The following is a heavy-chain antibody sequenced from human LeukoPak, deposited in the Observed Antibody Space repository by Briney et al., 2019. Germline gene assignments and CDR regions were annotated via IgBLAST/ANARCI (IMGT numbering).Heavy chain of an antibody. CDR2: ISGSGDNT. CDR3: VKGAKYSGCSVDYFCMDA. D-gene: IGHD1-26*01. V-gene: IGHV3-23*01. CDR1: GFSFSTHA. Sequence: GGSLRLSCAASGFSFSTHAMGWVRQAPGKGLEWVSVISGSGDNTYQADSVKGRFIISRDNSNNTLSVQMNSLRAEDTAVYYCVKGAKYSGCSVDYFCMDAWAKGTTVTVSS. J-gene: IGHJ6*04.